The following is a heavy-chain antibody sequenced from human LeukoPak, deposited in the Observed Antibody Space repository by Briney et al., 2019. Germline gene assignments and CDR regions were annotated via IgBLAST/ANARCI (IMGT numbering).Heavy chain of an antibody. J-gene: IGHJ2*01. CDR2: IYYNGSS. Sequence: PETLSLTCTVSGGSISTYYWSWIWQTPGKGLERIWYIYYNGSSNYTPSLKSRVTISVDPSKKQFSLKLSTVTAADTAVYYCARNHQAHWGSYWYFDLWGRGTLVSVSS. D-gene: IGHD7-27*01. V-gene: IGHV4-59*08. CDR1: GGSISTYY. CDR3: ARNHQAHWGSYWYFDL.